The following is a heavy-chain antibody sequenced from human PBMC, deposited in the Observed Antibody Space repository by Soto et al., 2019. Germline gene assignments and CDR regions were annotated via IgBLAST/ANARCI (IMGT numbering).Heavy chain of an antibody. CDR3: ARGKAAAGTWKGLDGMDV. D-gene: IGHD6-13*01. CDR2: IYYSGST. V-gene: IGHV4-61*01. CDR1: GGSVSSGSYY. J-gene: IGHJ6*02. Sequence: SETLSLTCTVSGGSVSSGSYYWSWIRQPPGKGLEWIGYIYYSGSTNYNPSLKSRVTISVDTSKNQFSLKPSSVTAADTAVYYCARGKAAAGTWKGLDGMDVWGQGTTVTVSS.